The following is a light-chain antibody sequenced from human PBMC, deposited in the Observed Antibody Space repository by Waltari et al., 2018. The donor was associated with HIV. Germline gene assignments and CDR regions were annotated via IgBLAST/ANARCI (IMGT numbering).Light chain of an antibody. CDR1: SGHSNYD. J-gene: IGLJ2*01. Sequence: QLALTQSPSASASVGASVNLTCTLSSGHSNYDIAWHQQQPENGPRYLMKVNSDGSHKKEDGVPGRFSGSSSGSERYLTISSLQAEDEGDYYCQTWGSGIHVVFGGGTKVTVL. V-gene: IGLV4-69*01. CDR2: VNSDGSH. CDR3: QTWGSGIHVV.